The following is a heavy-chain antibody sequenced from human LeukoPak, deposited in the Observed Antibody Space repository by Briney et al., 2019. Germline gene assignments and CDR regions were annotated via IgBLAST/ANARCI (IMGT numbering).Heavy chain of an antibody. V-gene: IGHV3-30*18. CDR1: GFTFNNYG. Sequence: GGSLRLSCAASGFTFNNYGMHYVRQAPGKGLEWVAVISDDGRNKNYADSVKGRFTISRDSSNNTLYLQMNSLRAEDTGVYFCAKDRETTASGTFVSRGEGDLVTVSS. CDR3: AKDRETTASGTFVS. D-gene: IGHD6-13*01. CDR2: ISDDGRNK. J-gene: IGHJ4*02.